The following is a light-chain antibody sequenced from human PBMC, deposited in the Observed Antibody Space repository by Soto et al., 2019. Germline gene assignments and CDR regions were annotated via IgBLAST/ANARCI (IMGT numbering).Light chain of an antibody. CDR2: GAS. CDR3: QQYYHWPRT. J-gene: IGKJ1*01. V-gene: IGKV3D-15*01. Sequence: EIVMTQSPATPSVSPGEGATLSCRASQSVYSNLAWHQQKPGQAPRLLIYGASTRATGVPARFSGSGSGTEFTLTISSLQSEDFAVYYCQQYYHWPRTFGQGTKVDIK. CDR1: QSVYSN.